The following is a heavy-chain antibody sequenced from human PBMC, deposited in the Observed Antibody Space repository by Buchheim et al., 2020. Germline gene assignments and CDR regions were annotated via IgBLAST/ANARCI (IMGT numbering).Heavy chain of an antibody. D-gene: IGHD3-9*01. CDR1: RFTFSSYA. Sequence: QVQLVESGGGVVQPGRSLRLSCAASRFTFSSYAMHWVRQAPGKGLEWVAVISYDGSNKYYADSVKGRFTISRDNSKNTLYLQMNSLRAEDTAVYYCARDTSMYYDILTGFDYWGQGTL. CDR2: ISYDGSNK. CDR3: ARDTSMYYDILTGFDY. V-gene: IGHV3-30*04. J-gene: IGHJ4*02.